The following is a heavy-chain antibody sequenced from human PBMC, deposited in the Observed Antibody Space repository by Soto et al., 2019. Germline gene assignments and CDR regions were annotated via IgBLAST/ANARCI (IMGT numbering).Heavy chain of an antibody. CDR2: IRSKANSYAT. Sequence: GGSLRLSCAASGFTFSGSAMHWVRQASGKGLEWVGRIRSKANSYATAYAASVKGRFTISRDDSKNTAYLQMNSLKTEDTAVYYCTYKRPDMTTVKTPFDYWGQGTLVTVSS. V-gene: IGHV3-73*01. CDR3: TYKRPDMTTVKTPFDY. D-gene: IGHD4-17*01. CDR1: GFTFSGSA. J-gene: IGHJ4*02.